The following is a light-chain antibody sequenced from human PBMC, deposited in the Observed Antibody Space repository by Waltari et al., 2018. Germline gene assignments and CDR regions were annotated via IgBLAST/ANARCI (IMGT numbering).Light chain of an antibody. Sequence: QSALTQPASVSGSPGQSIPISCTGTSRAVGGYNYVSWYQQHPGKAPKLMIYDVSKRPSGVSNRFSGSKSGNTASLTISGLQAEDEADYYCSSYTSSSTWVFGGGTKLTVL. CDR3: SSYTSSSTWV. J-gene: IGLJ3*02. CDR1: SRAVGGYNY. CDR2: DVS. V-gene: IGLV2-14*01.